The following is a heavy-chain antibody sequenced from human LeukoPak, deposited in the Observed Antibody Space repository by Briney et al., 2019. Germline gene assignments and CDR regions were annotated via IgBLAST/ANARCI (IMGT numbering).Heavy chain of an antibody. V-gene: IGHV4-34*01. J-gene: IGHJ5*02. Sequence: NPSETLSLTCAVYGGSFSGYYWSWIRQPPGKGLEWIGEINHSGSTYYNPSLKSRVTISVDRSKNQFSLKLSSVTAADTAVYYCARDPEYSSSSPDPWGQGTLVTVSS. D-gene: IGHD6-6*01. CDR3: ARDPEYSSSSPDP. CDR2: INHSGST. CDR1: GGSFSGYY.